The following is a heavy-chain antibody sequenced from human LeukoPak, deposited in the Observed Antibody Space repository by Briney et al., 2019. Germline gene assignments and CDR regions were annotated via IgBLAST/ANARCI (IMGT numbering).Heavy chain of an antibody. D-gene: IGHD3-3*01. J-gene: IGHJ5*02. V-gene: IGHV4-34*01. Sequence: PSETLSLTCAVYGESFSGYYWSWIRQPPGKGLEWIGEINHSGSTNYNPSLKSRVTISVDTSKNQFSLNLSSVTAADTAVYYCARGPLRSGYYRPNWFDPWGQGTLVTVSS. CDR1: GESFSGYY. CDR2: INHSGST. CDR3: ARGPLRSGYYRPNWFDP.